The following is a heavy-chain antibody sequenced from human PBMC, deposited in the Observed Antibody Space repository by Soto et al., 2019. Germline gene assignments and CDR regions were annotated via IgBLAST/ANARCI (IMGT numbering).Heavy chain of an antibody. CDR1: GGSISSGGYY. J-gene: IGHJ4*02. V-gene: IGHV4-31*03. CDR3: ARHIWAGVVVAATHFDY. D-gene: IGHD2-15*01. CDR2: IYYSGST. Sequence: TLSLTCTVSGGSISSGGYYWSWIRQHPGKGLEWIGYIYYSGSTYHNPSLKSRVTISVDTSKNQFSLKLSSVTAADTAVYYCARHIWAGVVVAATHFDYWGQGTLVTVSS.